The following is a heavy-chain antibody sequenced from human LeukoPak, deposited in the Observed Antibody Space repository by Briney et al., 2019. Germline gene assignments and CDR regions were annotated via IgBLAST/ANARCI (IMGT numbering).Heavy chain of an antibody. J-gene: IGHJ4*02. D-gene: IGHD3-22*01. CDR3: ARMSGRESSGYYFDY. Sequence: SETLSLTCTVSGGSVNSGDYYWSWIRQHPEKGLEWIGYIYYSGSTYYNPSLKSRLTISVDTSKNHFSLKLSSVTAADTAVYYCARMSGRESSGYYFDYWGQGTLVTVSS. CDR2: IYYSGST. V-gene: IGHV4-31*03. CDR1: GGSVNSGDYY.